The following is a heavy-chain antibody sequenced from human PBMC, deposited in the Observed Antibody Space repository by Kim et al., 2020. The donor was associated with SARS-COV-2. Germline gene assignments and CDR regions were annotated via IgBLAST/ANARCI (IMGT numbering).Heavy chain of an antibody. CDR3: ARDKDSGHSFGAY. J-gene: IGHJ4*02. CDR2: ISYDGSNK. V-gene: IGHV3-30*04. Sequence: GGSLRLSCAASGFTFSSYAMHWVRQAPGKGLEWVAVISYDGSNKYYADSANGRFTISRDNSKNTLYLQMNSLRAEDTAVYYCARDKDSGHSFGAYWGQGT. D-gene: IGHD3-16*01. CDR1: GFTFSSYA.